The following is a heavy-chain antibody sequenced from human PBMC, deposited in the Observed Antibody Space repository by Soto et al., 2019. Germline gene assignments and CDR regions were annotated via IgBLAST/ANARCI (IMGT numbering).Heavy chain of an antibody. Sequence: ETLSLTCPVSGGSVSSGSYYWSWIRQPPGKGLEWSGYIYYSGSTNYNPSLKSRVTIAVDTSKNQFSLKLSSVTAADTAVYYCARGGCSGGSCPPQRYYGMDVWGQGTTVTVSS. CDR1: GGSVSSGSYY. D-gene: IGHD2-15*01. CDR3: ARGGCSGGSCPPQRYYGMDV. V-gene: IGHV4-61*01. CDR2: IYYSGST. J-gene: IGHJ6*02.